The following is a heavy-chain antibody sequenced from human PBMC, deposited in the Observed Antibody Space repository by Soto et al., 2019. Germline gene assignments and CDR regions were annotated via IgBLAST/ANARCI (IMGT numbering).Heavy chain of an antibody. V-gene: IGHV1-69*06. Sequence: AVKVSCKASGGTFGSYAISWVRQAPGQGLEWMGGIIPIFGTANYAQKFQGRVTITADKSTSTAYMELSSLRSEDTAVDYCARVGGVWSKLEACVRVNCLDPWGQ. CDR3: ARVGGVWSKLEACVRVNCLDP. J-gene: IGHJ5*02. CDR1: GGTFGSYA. D-gene: IGHD3-10*02. CDR2: IIPIFGTA.